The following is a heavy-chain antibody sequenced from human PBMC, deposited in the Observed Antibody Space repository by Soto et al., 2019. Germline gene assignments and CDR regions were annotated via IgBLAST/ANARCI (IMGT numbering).Heavy chain of an antibody. D-gene: IGHD1-7*01. CDR2: VWFDGSIQ. V-gene: IGHV3-33*01. CDR3: ARVDFGGNSYYFDY. Sequence: VGSLRLSCVASGFTFSDYGIHWVRQAPDKGLEWVAVVWFDGSIQCYGDSVKGRFTISRDNSNNTVDLQMNNLRAEDTAVYYCARVDFGGNSYYFDYWGQGTPVTVSS. CDR1: GFTFSDYG. J-gene: IGHJ4*02.